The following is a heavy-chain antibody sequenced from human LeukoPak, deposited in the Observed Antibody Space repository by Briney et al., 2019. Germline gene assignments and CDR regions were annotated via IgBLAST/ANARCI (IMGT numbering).Heavy chain of an antibody. CDR3: ARIPTYYDILTGYYRIGSPDY. J-gene: IGHJ4*02. D-gene: IGHD3-9*01. V-gene: IGHV2-70*11. Sequence: ESGPALVKPTQTLTLTCTFSGFSLSTSGMCVSWIRQPPGKALEWLARIDWDDDKYYSTSLKTRLTISKDTSKNQVVLTMTNMDPVDTATYYCARIPTYYDILTGYYRIGSPDYWGQGTLVTVSS. CDR1: GFSLSTSGMC. CDR2: IDWDDDK.